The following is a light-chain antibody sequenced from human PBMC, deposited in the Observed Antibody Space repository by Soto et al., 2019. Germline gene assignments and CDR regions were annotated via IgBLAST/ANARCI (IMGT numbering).Light chain of an antibody. V-gene: IGKV3-20*01. J-gene: IGKJ2*01. CDR2: GAS. CDR3: QQYGSSVFT. CDR1: ESVSSNY. Sequence: EIVLTQSPGTLSLSPGERATLSCRASESVSSNYLAWYQQKPGRAPRLLIFGASTRATGIPDRFSGSGSGTDFTLTISRLEPEDFAMYYCQQYGSSVFTFGQGTKLEIK.